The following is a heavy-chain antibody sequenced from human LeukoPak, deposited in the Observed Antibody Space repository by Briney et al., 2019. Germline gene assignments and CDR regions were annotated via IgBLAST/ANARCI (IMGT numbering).Heavy chain of an antibody. J-gene: IGHJ4*02. D-gene: IGHD3-10*01. V-gene: IGHV3-23*01. Sequence: GGSLRLSCAASGFTFSSYAMSWVRLAPGKGLKWVSSISGGDGSTYYANSVKGRFTISRDNSKNTLYLHMNSLRAEDTAVYYCAKVPYGSGTRGGFDYWGQGTLVTVSS. CDR3: AKVPYGSGTRGGFDY. CDR2: ISGGDGST. CDR1: GFTFSSYA.